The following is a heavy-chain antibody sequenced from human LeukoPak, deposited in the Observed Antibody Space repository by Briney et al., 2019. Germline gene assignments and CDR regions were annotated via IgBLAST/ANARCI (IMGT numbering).Heavy chain of an antibody. CDR2: MSYDGSKK. V-gene: IGHV3-30*03. J-gene: IGHJ4*02. CDR1: GFTFSSYG. Sequence: GGSLRLSCAASGFTFSSYGMHWVRQAPGKGLEWVAVMSYDGSKKYYADSVKGRFTISRDNSKNTLYLQMNSLRAEDTAVYYCARVEASSGWYWNFDYWGQGTLVTVSS. CDR3: ARVEASSGWYWNFDY. D-gene: IGHD6-19*01.